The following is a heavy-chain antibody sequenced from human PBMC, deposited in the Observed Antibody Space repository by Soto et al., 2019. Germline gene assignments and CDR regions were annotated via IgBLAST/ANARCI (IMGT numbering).Heavy chain of an antibody. Sequence: QVQLVQSGAEVKKPGSSVKVSCKASGGTFSSYAISWVRQAPGQGLEWMGGIIPIFGTANYAQKFQGRVTITADESTSTAYMELSSLRSEDTAVYYCARKGPTVTTKESPSHYYYYGMDVWGQGTTVTVSS. J-gene: IGHJ6*02. CDR2: IIPIFGTA. CDR3: ARKGPTVTTKESPSHYYYYGMDV. V-gene: IGHV1-69*01. D-gene: IGHD4-17*01. CDR1: GGTFSSYA.